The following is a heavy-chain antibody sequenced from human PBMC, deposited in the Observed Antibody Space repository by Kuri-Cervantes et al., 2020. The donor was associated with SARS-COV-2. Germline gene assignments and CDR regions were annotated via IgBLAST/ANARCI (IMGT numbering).Heavy chain of an antibody. Sequence: GESLKISCAASGFTFDDYAMSWVRQAPGKGLEWVSAISGSGGSTYYADSVKGRFTISRDNSKNTLYLQTNSLRAEDTAVYYCAKKRYCSSTSCYSRFDYWGQGTLVTVSS. CDR1: GFTFDDYA. D-gene: IGHD2-2*01. CDR2: ISGSGGST. V-gene: IGHV3-23*01. CDR3: AKKRYCSSTSCYSRFDY. J-gene: IGHJ4*02.